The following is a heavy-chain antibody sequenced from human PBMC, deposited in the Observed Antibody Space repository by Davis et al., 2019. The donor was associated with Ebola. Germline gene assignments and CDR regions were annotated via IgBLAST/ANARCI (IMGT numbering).Heavy chain of an antibody. CDR3: TRAYDSSAYTPGDAFDI. D-gene: IGHD3-22*01. Sequence: MPSETLSLTCTVSGDSITSNDYYWGWIRQPPGKGLEWIGSIYYSGSTYYNPSLKSRVTISVDTSKNQFSLKLSSVTAADTAVYYCTRAYDSSAYTPGDAFDIWGQGKLVTVSS. CDR1: GDSITSNDYY. V-gene: IGHV4-39*01. J-gene: IGHJ3*02. CDR2: IYYSGST.